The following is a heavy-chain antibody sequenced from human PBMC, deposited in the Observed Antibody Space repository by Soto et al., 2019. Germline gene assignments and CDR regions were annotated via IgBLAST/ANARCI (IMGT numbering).Heavy chain of an antibody. CDR2: IYYSGST. J-gene: IGHJ6*02. V-gene: IGHV4-59*01. CDR1: GGSISSYY. Sequence: SETLSLTCTVSGGSISSYYWSWIRQPPGKGLEWIGYIYYSGSTNYNPSLKSRVTISVDTSKNQFSLKLSSVTAADTAVYYCARALDYGDYDRLNYGMDVWGQGTTVTVSS. D-gene: IGHD4-17*01. CDR3: ARALDYGDYDRLNYGMDV.